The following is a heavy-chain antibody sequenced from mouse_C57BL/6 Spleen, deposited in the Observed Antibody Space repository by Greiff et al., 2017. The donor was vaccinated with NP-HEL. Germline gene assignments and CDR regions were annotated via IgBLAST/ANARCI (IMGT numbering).Heavy chain of an antibody. Sequence: EVNLVESGGGLVKPGGSLKLSCAASGFTFSSYTMSWVRQTPEKRLEWVATISGGGGNTYYPDSVKGRFTISRDNAKNTLYLQMSSLRSEDTALYYCARRGYYYGSSYLWYFDVWGTGTTVTVSS. J-gene: IGHJ1*03. CDR3: ARRGYYYGSSYLWYFDV. V-gene: IGHV5-9*01. CDR2: ISGGGGNT. D-gene: IGHD1-1*01. CDR1: GFTFSSYT.